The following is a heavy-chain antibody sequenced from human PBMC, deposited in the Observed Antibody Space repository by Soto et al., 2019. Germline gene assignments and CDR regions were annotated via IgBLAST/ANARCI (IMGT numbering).Heavy chain of an antibody. D-gene: IGHD6-19*01. Sequence: PGGSLRGSCAASGFICTSYSMVWVRLAPGKGLEWVASISSGSDSIFYADSVKGRFTVSRDNAKNSLFLQMNNLRAEDTAVYFCARDRSADRFVQYFQHWGQGTQFTVSS. J-gene: IGHJ1*01. CDR1: GFICTSYS. V-gene: IGHV3-21*01. CDR3: ARDRSADRFVQYFQH. CDR2: ISSGSDSI.